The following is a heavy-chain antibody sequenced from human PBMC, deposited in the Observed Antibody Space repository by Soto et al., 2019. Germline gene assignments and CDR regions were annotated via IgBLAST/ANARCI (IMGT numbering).Heavy chain of an antibody. D-gene: IGHD2-2*01. CDR2: IDPEDGET. Sequence: ASVKVSCKVSGYTLTELSMHWVRQAPGKGLEWMGGIDPEDGETIYAQKFQGRVTMTEDTSTDTAYMELSSLRSEDTAVYYCATAPLLRYCSSTSCYFDYWGQGTLVTVSS. J-gene: IGHJ4*02. V-gene: IGHV1-24*01. CDR1: GYTLTELS. CDR3: ATAPLLRYCSSTSCYFDY.